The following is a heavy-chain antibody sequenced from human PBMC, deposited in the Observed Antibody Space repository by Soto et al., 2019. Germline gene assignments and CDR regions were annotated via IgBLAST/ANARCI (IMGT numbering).Heavy chain of an antibody. V-gene: IGHV1-2*04. D-gene: IGHD3-10*01. CDR3: ARAYYYGSGSYYWDYYYMDV. J-gene: IGHJ6*03. CDR1: GYTFTGYY. Sequence: GASVKVSCKASGYTFTGYYMHWVRQAPGQGLEWMGWINPNSGGTNYAQKFQGWVTMTRDTSISTAYMELSRLRSDDTAVYYCARAYYYGSGSYYWDYYYMDVWGKGTTVTVS. CDR2: INPNSGGT.